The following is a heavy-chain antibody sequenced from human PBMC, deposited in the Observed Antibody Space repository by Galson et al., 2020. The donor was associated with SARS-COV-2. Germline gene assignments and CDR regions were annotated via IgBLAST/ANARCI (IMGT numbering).Heavy chain of an antibody. V-gene: IGHV4-4*07. CDR3: ARCPPGIAVAGAPTGGAFDI. CDR1: GGSISSYY. Sequence: ETSETLSLTCTVSGGSISSYYWSWIRQPAGKGLEWIGRIYTSGSTNYNPSLKSRVTMSVDTSKNQFSLKLSSVTAADTAVYYCARCPPGIAVAGAPTGGAFDIWGQGTMVTVSS. D-gene: IGHD6-19*01. CDR2: IYTSGST. J-gene: IGHJ3*02.